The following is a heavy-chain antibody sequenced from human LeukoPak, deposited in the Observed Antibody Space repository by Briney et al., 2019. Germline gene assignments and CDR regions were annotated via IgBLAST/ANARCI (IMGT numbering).Heavy chain of an antibody. V-gene: IGHV4-59*01. CDR2: IYYSGST. CDR3: GSRSGWPSFDY. D-gene: IGHD6-19*01. CDR1: GGSISSYY. Sequence: PSKTLALTCTVSGGSISSYYGSWIRQPPGKGLEWIGYIYYSGSTNYNPSLKSRVTISVDTSKNQFSLKLSSVTAADTAVYYCGSRSGWPSFDYWGQGTLVTVSS. J-gene: IGHJ4*02.